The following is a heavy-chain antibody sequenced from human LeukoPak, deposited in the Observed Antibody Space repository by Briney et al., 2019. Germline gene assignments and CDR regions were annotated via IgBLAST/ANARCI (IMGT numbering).Heavy chain of an antibody. J-gene: IGHJ4*02. CDR2: ISVYNSNT. CDR3: ARGSGDYDLQVSDY. D-gene: IGHD3-22*01. Sequence: ASVKVSCKASGYTFTSYGISWVRQAPGQGLEWMGRISVYNSNTNYAQKLQGRVTMTTDTSTSTAYMELRSLRSDDTAVYYCARGSGDYDLQVSDYWGQGTLVTVSS. CDR1: GYTFTSYG. V-gene: IGHV1-18*01.